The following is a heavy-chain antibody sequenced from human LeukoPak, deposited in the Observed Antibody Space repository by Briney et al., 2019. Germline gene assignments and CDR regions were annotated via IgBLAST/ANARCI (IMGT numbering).Heavy chain of an antibody. D-gene: IGHD3-3*01. V-gene: IGHV3-21*01. J-gene: IGHJ5*02. Sequence: GGSLRLSCAASGFTFSSYSMNWVRRAPGKGLEWVSSISSSSSYIYYADSVKGRFTISRDNAKNSLYLQMNSLRAEDTAVYYCARDHQPAITIFGVDRSGSNWFDPWGQGTLVTVSS. CDR2: ISSSSSYI. CDR3: ARDHQPAITIFGVDRSGSNWFDP. CDR1: GFTFSSYS.